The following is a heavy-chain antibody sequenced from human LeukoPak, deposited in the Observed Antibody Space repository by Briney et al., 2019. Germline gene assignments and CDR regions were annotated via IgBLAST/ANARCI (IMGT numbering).Heavy chain of an antibody. D-gene: IGHD3-22*01. CDR1: GYSFTSYW. Sequence: LGESLKISWKASGYSFTSYWIGWLRQLPGKGLGWMGIIYLGDSDTRYNTSFRGQVTISANMSISTAYLQWSSLKASDTAMYYCARSYDYDSSGYYCVEGFDPWGQGTLVTVSS. CDR2: IYLGDSDT. V-gene: IGHV5-51*01. CDR3: ARSYDYDSSGYYCVEGFDP. J-gene: IGHJ5*02.